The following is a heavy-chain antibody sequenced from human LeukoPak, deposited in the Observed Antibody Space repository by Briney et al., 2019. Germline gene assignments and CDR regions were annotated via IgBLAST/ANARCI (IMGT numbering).Heavy chain of an antibody. V-gene: IGHV4-59*01. J-gene: IGHJ1*01. D-gene: IGHD3-22*01. CDR3: ARMYYYDSSGYPEGIQH. Sequence: SETLSLTCTVSGGSISSYYWSWIRQPPGKGLEWIGYIYYSGSTNYNPSLKSRVTISVDTFKNQFSLKLSSVTAADTAVYYCARMYYYDSSGYPEGIQHWGQGTLVTVSS. CDR1: GGSISSYY. CDR2: IYYSGST.